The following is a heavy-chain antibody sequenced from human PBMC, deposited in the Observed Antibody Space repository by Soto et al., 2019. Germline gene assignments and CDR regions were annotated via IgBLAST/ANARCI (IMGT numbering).Heavy chain of an antibody. CDR2: ISSSSST. V-gene: IGHV3-21*01. D-gene: IGHD6-13*01. CDR1: GFTFSSYS. J-gene: IGHJ6*02. Sequence: GGSLRLSCAASGFTFSSYSMNWVRQAPGKGLEWVSSISSSSSTSYADSVKGRFTISRDNAKNTLYLQMNSLRAEDTAVYYCARVRSGSSPQPQTFYYYYGMDVWGQGTTVTVSS. CDR3: ARVRSGSSPQPQTFYYYYGMDV.